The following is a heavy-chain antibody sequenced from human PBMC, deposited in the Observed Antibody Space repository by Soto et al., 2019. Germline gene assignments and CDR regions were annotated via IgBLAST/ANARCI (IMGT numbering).Heavy chain of an antibody. V-gene: IGHV3-74*01. CDR2: INTDGGIT. CDR1: GFTFSSHW. D-gene: IGHD2-2*01. Sequence: EVQLVKSGGDLVQPGGSLRLSCAASGFTFSSHWMHWVRRVPGKGLVWVSHINTDGGITGYADSVKGRFTISRDNAKNTLYLQMNGLRVEDTSVYYCTREAGYCRRTSCYRRAFDSWGQGTMVTVSS. J-gene: IGHJ3*02. CDR3: TREAGYCRRTSCYRRAFDS.